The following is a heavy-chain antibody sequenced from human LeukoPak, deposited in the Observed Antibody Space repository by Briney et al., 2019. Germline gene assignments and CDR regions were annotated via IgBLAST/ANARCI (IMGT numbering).Heavy chain of an antibody. V-gene: IGHV4-59*12. CDR3: SRFVDWFDP. CDR1: GGSISSYY. CDR2: IYYSGST. D-gene: IGHD2-21*01. Sequence: PSETLSLTCTVSGGSISSYYWSWIRQPPGKGLEWVGYIYYSGSTNYNPSLKSRVTMSVDTSKNQLSLKLSSVTAADTAVYYCSRFVDWFDPWGQGTLVTVSS. J-gene: IGHJ5*02.